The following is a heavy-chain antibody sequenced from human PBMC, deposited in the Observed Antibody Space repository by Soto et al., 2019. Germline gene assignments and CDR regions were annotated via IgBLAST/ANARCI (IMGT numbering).Heavy chain of an antibody. J-gene: IGHJ6*03. D-gene: IGHD3-3*01. CDR2: MNPNSGNT. V-gene: IGHV1-8*01. CDR3: ARGRRTLKRTTQNVLRFLDYYYMDV. CDR1: GYTSTSYD. Sequence: GASVKVSCKASGYTSTSYDINWVRQATGQGLEWMGWMNPNSGNTGYAQKFQGRVTMTRNTSISTAYMELSSLRSEDTAVYYCARGRRTLKRTTQNVLRFLDYYYMDVWGKGTTVTVSS.